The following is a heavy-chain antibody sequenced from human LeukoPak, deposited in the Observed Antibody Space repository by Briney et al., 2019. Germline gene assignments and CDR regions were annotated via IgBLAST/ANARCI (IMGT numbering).Heavy chain of an antibody. CDR1: GGSISSYY. J-gene: IGHJ4*02. CDR3: ARGADFDY. Sequence: SETLSLTCTVSGGSISSYYWSWIRQPPGKGLEWIGYIYYSGSTNYNPSLKSRVTISVDTSKNQFSLKLSSVTAADTAVYYCARGADFDYWGQGTLVTVSS. V-gene: IGHV4-59*01. CDR2: IYYSGST.